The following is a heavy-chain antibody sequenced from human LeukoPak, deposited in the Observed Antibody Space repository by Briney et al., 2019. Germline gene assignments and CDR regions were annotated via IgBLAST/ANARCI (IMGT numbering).Heavy chain of an antibody. V-gene: IGHV4-4*07. CDR2: IYTSGST. J-gene: IGHJ5*02. D-gene: IGHD6-19*01. Sequence: SETLSLTCTVSGGSISSYYWSWIRQPPGKGLEWIGRIYTSGSTNYNPSLKSRVTMSVDTSKNQFSLKLSSVTAADTAVYYCARMQQWLDPDPHWFDPWGQGTLVTVSS. CDR1: GGSISSYY. CDR3: ARMQQWLDPDPHWFDP.